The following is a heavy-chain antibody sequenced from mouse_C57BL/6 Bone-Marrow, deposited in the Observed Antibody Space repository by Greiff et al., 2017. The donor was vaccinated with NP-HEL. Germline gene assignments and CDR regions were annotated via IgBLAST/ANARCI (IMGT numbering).Heavy chain of an antibody. Sequence: DVQLVESGGGLVKPGGSLKLSCAASGFTFSSYAMSWVRQTPEKRLEWVATISDGGSYTYYPDNVKGRFTISRDNAKNNLYLQMSHLKSEDTAMYYCAREMVTTSLYAMDYWGQGTSVTVSS. CDR3: AREMVTTSLYAMDY. D-gene: IGHD2-2*01. CDR1: GFTFSSYA. V-gene: IGHV5-4*01. CDR2: ISDGGSYT. J-gene: IGHJ4*01.